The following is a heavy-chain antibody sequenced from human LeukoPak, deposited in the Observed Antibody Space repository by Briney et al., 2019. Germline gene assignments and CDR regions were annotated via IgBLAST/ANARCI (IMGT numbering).Heavy chain of an antibody. CDR3: AKGDDIGKHPTRAYYFDT. Sequence: GGSLRLSCAPSGFTFSRHAMSWVRQAPGKGLEWVSTTGLNSVNTLCAESVQGRFSISRDNSKNTLDLQMDNLRVDDTAVYYCAKGDDIGKHPTRAYYFDTWGQGTLVTVSS. J-gene: IGHJ4*02. CDR2: TGLNSVNT. D-gene: IGHD5-24*01. V-gene: IGHV3-23*01. CDR1: GFTFSRHA.